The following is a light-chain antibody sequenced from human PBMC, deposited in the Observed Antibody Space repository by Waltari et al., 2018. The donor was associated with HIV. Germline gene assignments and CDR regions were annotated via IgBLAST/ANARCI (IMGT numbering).Light chain of an antibody. V-gene: IGKV3-15*01. CDR3: QQYNNWPVQYT. Sequence: EIVMTQSPATLSVSPGERATLSCRTSQSVSSNLAWYQQKPGQAPRLLIYGASTRATDIPARFSGSGSGTEFTLTISSLLSEDFAVYYCQQYNNWPVQYTFGQGTKLEIK. CDR2: GAS. J-gene: IGKJ2*01. CDR1: QSVSSN.